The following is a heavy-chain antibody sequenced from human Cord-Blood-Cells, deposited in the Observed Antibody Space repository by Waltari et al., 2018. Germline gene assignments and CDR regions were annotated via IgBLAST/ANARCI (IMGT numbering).Heavy chain of an antibody. V-gene: IGHV1-69*01. CDR3: AREGIAAAGPTEYYYYGIDV. D-gene: IGHD6-13*01. CDR2: IIPIFGTA. J-gene: IGHJ6*02. Sequence: QVQLVQSGAEVKKPGSSVKVSCKASGGTFSSYAISWVRQAPGQGLEWMGGIIPIFGTANYAQKFQGRVTITADESTSTAYMELSSLRSEDTAVYYCAREGIAAAGPTEYYYYGIDVWGQGTTVTVSS. CDR1: GGTFSSYA.